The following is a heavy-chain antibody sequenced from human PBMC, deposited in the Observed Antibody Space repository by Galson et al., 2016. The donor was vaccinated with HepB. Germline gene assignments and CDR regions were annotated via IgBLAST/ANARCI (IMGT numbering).Heavy chain of an antibody. J-gene: IGHJ4*02. Sequence: SLRLSCAASRFTFSDYYMSWIRQAPGKGLEFVSYISSSGDTINYADSVKGRFTISRDNTKNSLYLQMNSLRAEDTAVYYCAREAISGASRDDFDYWGQGTLVTVSS. CDR2: ISSSGDTI. V-gene: IGHV3-11*04. CDR3: AREAISGASRDDFDY. D-gene: IGHD1-26*01. CDR1: RFTFSDYY.